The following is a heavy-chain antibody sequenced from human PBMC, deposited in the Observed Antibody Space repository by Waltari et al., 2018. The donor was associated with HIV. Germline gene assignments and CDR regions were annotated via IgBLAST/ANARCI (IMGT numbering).Heavy chain of an antibody. V-gene: IGHV3-7*01. D-gene: IGHD3-9*01. Sequence: EVQLVESGGGLVQPGGSLRLSCAASGFTFSSYWMSWVRQAPGKGLEWVANIKQDGSEKYYVDSVKGRFTISRDNAKNSLYLQMNSLRAEDTAVYYCARAGLFYVLRYFDWSLYYFDYWGQGTLVTVSS. CDR2: IKQDGSEK. CDR3: ARAGLFYVLRYFDWSLYYFDY. J-gene: IGHJ4*02. CDR1: GFTFSSYW.